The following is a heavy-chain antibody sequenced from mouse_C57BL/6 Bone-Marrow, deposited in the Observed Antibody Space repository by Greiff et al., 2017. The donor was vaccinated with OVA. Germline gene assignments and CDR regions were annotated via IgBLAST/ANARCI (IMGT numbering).Heavy chain of an antibody. CDR1: GFTFRDYG. CDR3: ARANFSMDY. V-gene: IGHV5-17*01. CDR2: ISSGSSTL. Sequence: EVKLMESGGGLVKPGGSLKLSCAASGFTFRDYGMHWVRQAPEKGLEWVAYISSGSSTLYYADTVKGRFTISRDNAKNTLFLQMTSLRSEDTAMYYCARANFSMDYWGQGTSVTVSS. J-gene: IGHJ4*01.